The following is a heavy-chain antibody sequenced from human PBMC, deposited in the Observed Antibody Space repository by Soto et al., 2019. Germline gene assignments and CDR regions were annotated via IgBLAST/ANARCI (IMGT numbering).Heavy chain of an antibody. CDR1: GFTFSSYA. CDR2: FSGSGGST. D-gene: IGHD6-19*01. V-gene: IGHV3-23*01. J-gene: IGHJ5*02. CDR3: AKERWLAP. Sequence: PGGSLRLSCAASGFTFSSYAMNWVRRAPGKGLEWVSYFSGSGGSTYYADSVQGRFTISRDNSPNTLYLHMNSLRVEDTAVYYCAKERWLAPWDQEALVTVSS.